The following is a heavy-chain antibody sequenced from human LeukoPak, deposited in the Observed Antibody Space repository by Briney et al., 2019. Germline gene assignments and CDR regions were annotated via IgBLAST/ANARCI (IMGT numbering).Heavy chain of an antibody. J-gene: IGHJ4*02. CDR2: IYYSGST. Sequence: SETLSLTCSVSGDSFSGYYWHWIRQPPGKGLEWIGYIYYSGSTNYNPSLKSRVTISVDTSKNQFSLKLSSVTAADTAVYYCARGKSGDYVYFDYWGQGTLVTVSS. CDR3: ARGKSGDYVYFDY. CDR1: GDSFSGYY. D-gene: IGHD4-17*01. V-gene: IGHV4-59*01.